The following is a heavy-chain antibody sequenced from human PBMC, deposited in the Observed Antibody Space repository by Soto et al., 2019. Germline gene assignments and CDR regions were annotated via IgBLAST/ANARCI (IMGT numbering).Heavy chain of an antibody. J-gene: IGHJ5*02. D-gene: IGHD2-21*02. CDR1: NDSIRNYY. CDR2: ISYPGTT. Sequence: SETVSLTCTVSNDSIRNYYGNWIRQSPGKGLEWIGYISYPGTTNYNPSLKSRVAISLDTSKKQFSLTLSSVTAADTAVYFCARGGVMVTDNWLDPWGQGTLVTVSS. V-gene: IGHV4-59*08. CDR3: ARGGVMVTDNWLDP.